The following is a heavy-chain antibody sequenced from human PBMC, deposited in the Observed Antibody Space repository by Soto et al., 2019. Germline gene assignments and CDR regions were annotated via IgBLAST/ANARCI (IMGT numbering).Heavy chain of an antibody. CDR3: ARLDFWSGYSEYYFDY. Sequence: QLQLQESGPGLVKPSETLSLTCTVSGGSISSSSYYWGWIRQPPGKGLEWNGSIYYSGSTYYNPSLKRRVTISLDTSKNQFSLKLSSVAAAYTAVYYCARLDFWSGYSEYYFDYWGQGTLVTVSS. CDR2: IYYSGST. V-gene: IGHV4-39*01. D-gene: IGHD3-3*01. J-gene: IGHJ4*02. CDR1: GGSISSSSYY.